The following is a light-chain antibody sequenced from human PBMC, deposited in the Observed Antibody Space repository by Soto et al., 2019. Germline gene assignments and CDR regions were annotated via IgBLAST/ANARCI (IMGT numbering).Light chain of an antibody. CDR1: QTITSRY. V-gene: IGKV3-15*01. CDR3: QQYTNWPPNT. J-gene: IGKJ5*01. CDR2: GAS. Sequence: MVLTQSPGTLSLSPGERATLSCRANQTITSRYLVWCQQRPGQAPRLLIYGASTRATGVPARFSGRGSGTEFTLTISSLQSEDFAVYYCQQYTNWPPNTFGQGTRLEI.